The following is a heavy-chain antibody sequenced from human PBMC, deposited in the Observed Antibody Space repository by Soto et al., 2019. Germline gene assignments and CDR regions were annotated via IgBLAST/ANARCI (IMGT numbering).Heavy chain of an antibody. CDR2: IYRTGST. V-gene: IGHV4-4*02. Sequence: SETLSLTCAVSGGSFTSNNWWTWVRQPPGQGLEWIGEIYRTGSTNYNPSLKSRVTISLDKSENQFSLKVTSLTAADTAVYYCSSRDPGNSVDYWGQGTLVTVSS. CDR3: SSRDPGNSVDY. J-gene: IGHJ4*02. CDR1: GGSFTSNNW. D-gene: IGHD5-12*01.